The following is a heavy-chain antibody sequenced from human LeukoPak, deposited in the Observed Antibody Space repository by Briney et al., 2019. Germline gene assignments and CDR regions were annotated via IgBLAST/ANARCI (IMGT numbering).Heavy chain of an antibody. CDR3: ARVKQYHYYYYYMDV. D-gene: IGHD2-2*01. J-gene: IGHJ6*03. CDR2: MNPNSGNT. Sequence: ASVKVSCKASGYTFTSYDINWVRQATGRGLEWMGWMNPNSGNTGYAQKFQGRVTITRNTSISTAYMELSSLRSEDTAVYYCARVKQYHYYYYYMDVWGKGTTVTVSS. CDR1: GYTFTSYD. V-gene: IGHV1-8*03.